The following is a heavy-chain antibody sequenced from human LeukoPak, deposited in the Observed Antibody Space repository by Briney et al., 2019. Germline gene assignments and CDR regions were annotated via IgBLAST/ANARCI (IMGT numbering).Heavy chain of an antibody. Sequence: SQTLSLTCTVSGGSISSGDYYWSWIRQPPGKGLEWIGYIYYSGSTYYNPSLKSRVTISVDTSKNQFSLKLSSVTAADTAVYYCARVRFQGYYYYYYMDVWGKGITVTVSS. J-gene: IGHJ6*03. CDR3: ARVRFQGYYYYYYMDV. CDR2: IYYSGST. V-gene: IGHV4-30-4*08. CDR1: GGSISSGDYY. D-gene: IGHD3-3*01.